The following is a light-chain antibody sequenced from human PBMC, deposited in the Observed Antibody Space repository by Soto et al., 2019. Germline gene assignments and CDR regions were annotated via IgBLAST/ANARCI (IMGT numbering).Light chain of an antibody. CDR2: ENN. CDR3: QSFDSSLSGYV. J-gene: IGLJ1*01. Sequence: HSVPTQPPSVSEAPGQRVTISCTGSSSNIGAGYEAHWYQQVPGTAPKLLIYENNNRPSGVPDRFSGSKSGNSASLAITGLQAEDEDEYYCQSFDSSLSGYVFGPGTKLTVL. CDR1: SSNIGAGYE. V-gene: IGLV1-40*01.